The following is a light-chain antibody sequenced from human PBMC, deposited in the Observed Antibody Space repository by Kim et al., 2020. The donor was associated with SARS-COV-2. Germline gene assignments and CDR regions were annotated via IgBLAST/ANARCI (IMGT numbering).Light chain of an antibody. CDR3: QSADSSGTYWV. CDR2: NDS. J-gene: IGLJ3*02. V-gene: IGLV3-25*03. CDR1: ALAKQY. Sequence: SPGQTARIPCSGDALAKQYAYWYQQKPGQGPVLVIYNDSERPSGIPERFSGSSSGTTVTLTISGVQAEDEADYYCQSADSSGTYWVFGGGTKLTVL.